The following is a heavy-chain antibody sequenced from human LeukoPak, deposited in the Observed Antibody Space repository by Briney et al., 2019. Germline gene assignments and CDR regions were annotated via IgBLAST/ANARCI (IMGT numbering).Heavy chain of an antibody. Sequence: SETLSLTCAVYGGSFSGSWIRQPPGTGLEWIGEINYSGSTNYNPSLKSRVTISIDTSKNQFSLKVNSVTAADTAVYYCARVLGGTVTTRPPYYYYYYMDVWGKGTTVTVSS. D-gene: IGHD4-17*01. V-gene: IGHV4-34*01. CDR2: INYSGST. CDR1: GGSFSG. CDR3: ARVLGGTVTTRPPYYYYYYMDV. J-gene: IGHJ6*03.